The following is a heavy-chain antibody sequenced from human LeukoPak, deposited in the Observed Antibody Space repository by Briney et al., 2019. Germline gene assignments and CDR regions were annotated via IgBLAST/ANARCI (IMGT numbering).Heavy chain of an antibody. CDR3: ARAGDILTGYSINGHDAFDI. Sequence: GGSLRLSCAASGFTFDDYAMHWVRQAPGKGLEWVSGISWNSGSIGYADSVKGRFTISRDNAKNSLYLQMNSLRAEDTAVYYCARAGDILTGYSINGHDAFDIWGQGTMVTVSS. V-gene: IGHV3-9*01. CDR1: GFTFDDYA. CDR2: ISWNSGSI. J-gene: IGHJ3*02. D-gene: IGHD3-9*01.